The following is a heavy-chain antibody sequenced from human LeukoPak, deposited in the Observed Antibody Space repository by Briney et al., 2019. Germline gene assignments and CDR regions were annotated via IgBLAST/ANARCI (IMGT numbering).Heavy chain of an antibody. Sequence: PGESLKISCKGSGYSFTSYWITWVRQMPGKGLEWMGRMDPSDSYSNYSTSFQGHVTISADKSISTAYLQWSSLKASDTAMYYCARRCSSNSCPFEYWGQGTLVTVSS. V-gene: IGHV5-10-1*01. CDR1: GYSFTSYW. CDR3: ARRCSSNSCPFEY. J-gene: IGHJ4*02. D-gene: IGHD2-2*01. CDR2: MDPSDSYS.